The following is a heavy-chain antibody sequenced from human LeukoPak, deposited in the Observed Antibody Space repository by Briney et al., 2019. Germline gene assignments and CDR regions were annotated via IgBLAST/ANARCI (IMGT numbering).Heavy chain of an antibody. V-gene: IGHV3-7*01. Sequence: GGSLRLSCAASGLTLSRYWMSWVRQAPGEGLEWVAKIKQDGSEKYYVDSVNGRFTISRDNAKNSLYLQMNSLRAEDTAVYYCARAVGQQPRFDYWGQGTLVTVSS. J-gene: IGHJ4*02. D-gene: IGHD6-13*01. CDR2: IKQDGSEK. CDR1: GLTLSRYW. CDR3: ARAVGQQPRFDY.